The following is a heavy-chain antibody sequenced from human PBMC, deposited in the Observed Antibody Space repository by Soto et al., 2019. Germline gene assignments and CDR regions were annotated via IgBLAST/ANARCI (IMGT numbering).Heavy chain of an antibody. V-gene: IGHV3-30-3*01. J-gene: IGHJ6*02. CDR3: ARGNMDV. CDR1: AFTLSKFV. D-gene: IGHD1-1*01. Sequence: QVQLVESGGGVAQPGRSLRLSCAASAFTLSKFVMHWVRQAPGKGLEWVAVTSNDGSNTFYAGSVKGRFTISRDNSKSVVYLQMHSLRDEDTAVYYCARGNMDVWGRGTTVTVSS. CDR2: TSNDGSNT.